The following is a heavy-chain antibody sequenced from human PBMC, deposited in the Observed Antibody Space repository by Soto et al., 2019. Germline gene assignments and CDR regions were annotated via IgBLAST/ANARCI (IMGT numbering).Heavy chain of an antibody. V-gene: IGHV4-31*03. J-gene: IGHJ4*02. D-gene: IGHD1-1*01. CDR3: ARWVQVSLDYFDS. CDR2: IYHSGRT. Sequence: SETLSLTCTVPGCSITNGYYYWSWVRQNPGKGLEWIGHIYHSGRTYYNPSLKSRVTISVDTSKNQFSLNLSSVTAADTAVYYCARWVQVSLDYFDSWGQGTPVTVS. CDR1: GCSITNGYYY.